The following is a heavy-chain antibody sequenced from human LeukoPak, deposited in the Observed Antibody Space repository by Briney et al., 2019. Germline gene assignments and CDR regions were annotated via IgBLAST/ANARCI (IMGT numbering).Heavy chain of an antibody. D-gene: IGHD1-1*01. CDR1: GVTFRSYA. CDR2: ISVSGGST. Sequence: GGSLRLSCAASGVTFRSYAMSWVRQGPGEGLEWVSAISVSGGSTYYADSVKGRFTISRDNSKNTLYLQMNSLRAEDTAVYYCAKARSQVATTFDYWGQGTLVTVSS. J-gene: IGHJ4*02. V-gene: IGHV3-23*01. CDR3: AKARSQVATTFDY.